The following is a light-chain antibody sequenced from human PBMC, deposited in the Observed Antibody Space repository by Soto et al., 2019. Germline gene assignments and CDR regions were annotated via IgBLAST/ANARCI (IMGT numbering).Light chain of an antibody. J-gene: IGKJ5*01. CDR2: DTS. CDR1: QTLSNSF. V-gene: IGKV3-20*01. Sequence: IVVTKSACTLSLSPGERATLSCRASQTLSNSFSAWYQQKPGQAPRLLIYDTSSRATGVPDRYSASGSGTDVTLTIIRLEPEDFAVFFCQQYGTSEIIFGQGTRLEIK. CDR3: QQYGTSEII.